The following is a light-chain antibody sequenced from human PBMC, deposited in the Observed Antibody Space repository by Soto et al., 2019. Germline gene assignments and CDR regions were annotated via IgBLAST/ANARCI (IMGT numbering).Light chain of an antibody. J-gene: IGLJ3*02. V-gene: IGLV2-14*01. CDR1: SSDIGNYNY. CDR2: EVG. CDR3: SSYTSSSTWV. Sequence: QSALTQPASVSGSPGQSITISCTGTSSDIGNYNYVSWFQQHPAKAPKLMIYEVGNRPSGVSNRFSGSKSGNTASLTVSWLQAEDEADYYCSSYTSSSTWVFGGGTKVTVL.